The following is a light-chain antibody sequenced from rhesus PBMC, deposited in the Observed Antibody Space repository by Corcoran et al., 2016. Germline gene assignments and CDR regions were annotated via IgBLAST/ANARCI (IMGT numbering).Light chain of an antibody. J-gene: IGKJ1*01. V-gene: IGKV2-60*01. CDR1: QSLLSSNGYNY. Sequence: DIVMTQTPLPLPVTLGEPASISCRSSQSLLSSNGYNYLNWYMQKPGQSPQLLIYYGSNRASRVPDRFSGSGSGTDFTLKISRVEAEDVGVYYCLQALQTPRTFGQGAKVEIK. CDR3: LQALQTPRT. CDR2: YGS.